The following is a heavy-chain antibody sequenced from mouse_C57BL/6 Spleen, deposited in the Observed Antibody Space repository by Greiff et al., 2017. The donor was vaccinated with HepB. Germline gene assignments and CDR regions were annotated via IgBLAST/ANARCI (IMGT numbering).Heavy chain of an antibody. CDR3: ATSTVVATKNYAMDY. D-gene: IGHD1-1*01. J-gene: IGHJ4*01. V-gene: IGHV2-6*03. CDR1: GFSLTSYG. CDR2: IWSDGST. Sequence: QVQLKESGPGLVAPSQSLSITCTVSGFSLTSYGVHWVRQPPGKGLEWLVVIWSDGSTTYNSALKSRLSISKDNSKSQVFLKMNSLQTDDTAMYYCATSTVVATKNYAMDYWGQGTSVTVSS.